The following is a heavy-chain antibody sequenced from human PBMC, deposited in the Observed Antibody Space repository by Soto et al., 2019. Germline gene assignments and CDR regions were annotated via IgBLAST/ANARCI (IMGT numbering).Heavy chain of an antibody. D-gene: IGHD3-9*01. J-gene: IGHJ5*02. CDR2: IYYSGST. CDR3: ARQGYDILTGYYPAWFDP. CDR1: GGSISSSSYY. V-gene: IGHV4-39*01. Sequence: SETLSLTCTVSGGSISSSSYYWGWIRQPPGKGLEWIGSIYYSGSTYYNPSLKSRVTISVDTSKNQFSLKLSSVTAADTAVYYCARQGYDILTGYYPAWFDPWGQGTLVTVSS.